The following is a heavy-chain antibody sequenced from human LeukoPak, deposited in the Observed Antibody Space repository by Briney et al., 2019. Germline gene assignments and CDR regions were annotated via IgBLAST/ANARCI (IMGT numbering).Heavy chain of an antibody. CDR3: TRGPRPFDY. CDR2: ITKKIDGGTP. V-gene: IGHV3-15*01. CDR1: GFTFSNAW. J-gene: IGHJ4*02. Sequence: NPGGSLRLSCTASGFTFSNAWMSWVRQAPGKGLEWVGRITKKIDGGTPTYAAPVRGRFTISRDDSKDTLYLQMNSLKTDDTAVYYCTRGPRPFDYWGQGTLVTVSS.